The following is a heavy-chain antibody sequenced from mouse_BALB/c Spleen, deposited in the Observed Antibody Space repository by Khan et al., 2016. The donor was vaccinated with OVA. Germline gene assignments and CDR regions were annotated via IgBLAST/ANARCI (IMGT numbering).Heavy chain of an antibody. CDR2: IFPGGGYN. V-gene: IGHV1-63*02. J-gene: IGHJ2*01. CDR1: GYTFTNYW. D-gene: IGHD3-1*01. CDR3: ARRGAARATWDYFDY. Sequence: QVRLQQSGAELVRPGTSVKMSCKAAGYTFTNYWIGWVKQRPGHGLEWIGDIFPGGGYNNYNEKFKGKATLTADTSSSTAYMQLSSLTSEDSALDYWARRGAARATWDYFDYWGQGTTLAVSS.